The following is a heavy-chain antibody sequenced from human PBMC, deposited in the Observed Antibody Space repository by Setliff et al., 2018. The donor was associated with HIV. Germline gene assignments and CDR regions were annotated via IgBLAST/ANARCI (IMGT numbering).Heavy chain of an antibody. V-gene: IGHV3-30*04. Sequence: PGGSLRLSCAASGFTFSSYAMHWVRQAPGKGLEWVAVISYDGTETLYVDSVKGRFTISRDNANNLVYLQMNSLRVEDTAVYFCARWGSGSYERVFDYWGQGMLVTVSS. J-gene: IGHJ4*02. CDR2: ISYDGTET. CDR1: GFTFSSYA. D-gene: IGHD1-26*01. CDR3: ARWGSGSYERVFDY.